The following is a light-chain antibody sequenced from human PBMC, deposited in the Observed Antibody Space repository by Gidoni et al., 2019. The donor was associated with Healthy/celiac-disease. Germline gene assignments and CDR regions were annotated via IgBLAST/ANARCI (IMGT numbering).Light chain of an antibody. CDR2: LGS. Sequence: DIVMTQSPLSLPVTPGEPASISCRSSQSLLHSNGYNYLDWYLQKPGQSPQLLIYLGSNRASGVPDRFSGSGSGTDFTLKISRVEAEDVWVYYCMQALQTPYTFGQXTKLEIK. V-gene: IGKV2-28*01. J-gene: IGKJ2*01. CDR3: MQALQTPYT. CDR1: QSLLHSNGYNY.